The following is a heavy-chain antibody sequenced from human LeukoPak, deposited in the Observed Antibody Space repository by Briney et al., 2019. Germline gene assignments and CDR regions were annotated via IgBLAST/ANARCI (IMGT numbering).Heavy chain of an antibody. CDR1: GFTFSSYA. D-gene: IGHD3-10*01. V-gene: IGHV3-23*01. J-gene: IGHJ6*03. CDR3: AKNLVSGSGIINYYYYMDV. CDR2: ISGSGGST. Sequence: PGGSLRLSCAASGFTFSSYAMSWVRQAPGKGLEWVSAISGSGGSTYYADSVKGRFTISRDNSKNTLYLQMNSLRAEDTAVYYCAKNLVSGSGIINYYYYMDVWGKGTTVTISS.